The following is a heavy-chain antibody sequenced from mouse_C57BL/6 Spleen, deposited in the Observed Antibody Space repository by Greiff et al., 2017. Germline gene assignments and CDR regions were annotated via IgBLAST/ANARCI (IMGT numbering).Heavy chain of an antibody. D-gene: IGHD2-2*01. CDR3: ASWFPWYFDV. Sequence: VQLQQSGPELVKPGASVKISCKASGYTFTDYYMNWVKQSHGKSLEWIGDINPNNGGTSYNQKFKGKATLTVDKSSSTAYMELRSLTSEDSAVYYCASWFPWYFDVWGTGTTVTVSS. CDR2: INPNNGGT. V-gene: IGHV1-26*01. CDR1: GYTFTDYY. J-gene: IGHJ1*03.